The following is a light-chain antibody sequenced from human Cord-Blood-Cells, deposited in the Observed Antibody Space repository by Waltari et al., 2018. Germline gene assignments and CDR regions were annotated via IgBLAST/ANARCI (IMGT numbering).Light chain of an antibody. V-gene: IGLV2-23*02. CDR1: SSDVGGYTL. CDR2: EVS. J-gene: IGLJ1*01. CDR3: CSYAGSSTYV. Sequence: QSALTQPASVSGSPGQSIPISCTGTSSDVGGYTLVSWYQQHPGKAPKLMIYEVSKRPSGVSNRFSGSKSGNTASLTISGLQAEDEADYYCCSYAGSSTYVFGTGTKVTVL.